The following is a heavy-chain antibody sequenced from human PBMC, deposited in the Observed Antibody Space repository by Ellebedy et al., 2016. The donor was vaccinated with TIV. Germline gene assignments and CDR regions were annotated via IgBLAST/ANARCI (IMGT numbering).Heavy chain of an antibody. Sequence: GESLKISCEGSGYSFTTYWIAWVRPIPGKGLEWIGIIYPGNSTTNYSTSFQGQVTISADKSTSTAYMQWRSLKASDTAMYYCARRSNGYSTASTTFFEYWGQGTLVTVSS. V-gene: IGHV5-51*01. CDR1: GYSFTTYW. CDR2: IYPGNSTT. D-gene: IGHD4-17*01. J-gene: IGHJ4*02. CDR3: ARRSNGYSTASTTFFEY.